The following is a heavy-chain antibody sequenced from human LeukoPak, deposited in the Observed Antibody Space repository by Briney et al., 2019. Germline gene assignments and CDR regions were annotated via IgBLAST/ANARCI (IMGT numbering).Heavy chain of an antibody. D-gene: IGHD4-11*01. CDR1: GFTFSSYA. J-gene: IGHJ4*02. CDR2: ITSSGGST. V-gene: IGHV3-23*01. CDR3: AKQGYSN. Sequence: GGSLRLSCAASGFTFSSYAMSWVRQAPGKGLEWVSTITSSGGSTFYADSVKGRFAISRDNSKNTLYLQVNSLRAEDTAVYYCAKQGYSNWGQGTQVTVSS.